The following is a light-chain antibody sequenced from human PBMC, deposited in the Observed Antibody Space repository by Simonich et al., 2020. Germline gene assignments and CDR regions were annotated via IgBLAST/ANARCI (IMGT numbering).Light chain of an antibody. CDR1: SSDVGGYNY. CDR2: DVS. V-gene: IGLV2-14*01. CDR3: SSYTSSSTWV. J-gene: IGLJ3*02. Sequence: QSALTQPASVSGSPGQSITISCTGTSSDVGGYNYVSWYQQHPGKAPKPMIYDVSKRPSGVSNRFSGSKSGNTAYLTISGLQAEDEADYYCSSYTSSSTWVFGGGTKLTVL.